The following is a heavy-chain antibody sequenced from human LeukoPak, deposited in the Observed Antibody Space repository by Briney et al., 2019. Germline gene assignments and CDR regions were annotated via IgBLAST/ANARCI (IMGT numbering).Heavy chain of an antibody. Sequence: ASVKVSCKVSGYTLTELSMHWVRQAPGQGLEWMGIINPSGGSTSYAQKFQGRVTMTRDMSTSTVYMELSSLRSEDTAVYYCARENTVHDAFDIWGQGTMVTVSS. J-gene: IGHJ3*02. V-gene: IGHV1-46*01. CDR3: ARENTVHDAFDI. CDR1: GYTLTELS. CDR2: INPSGGST. D-gene: IGHD4-17*01.